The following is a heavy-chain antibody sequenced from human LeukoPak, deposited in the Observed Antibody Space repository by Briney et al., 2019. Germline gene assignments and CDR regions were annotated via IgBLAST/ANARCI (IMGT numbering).Heavy chain of an antibody. V-gene: IGHV1-46*01. D-gene: IGHD1-26*01. J-gene: IGHJ6*02. CDR1: GYTFTSYY. CDR3: ARDRVRYSGSTRRRYYYYGMDV. CDR2: INPSGGST. Sequence: ASVTVSCKASGYTFTSYYMHWVRQAPGQGLEWMGIINPSGGSTSYAQKFQGRVTMTRDTSTSTVYMELSSLRSEDTAVYYCARDRVRYSGSTRRRYYYYGMDVWGQGTTVTVSS.